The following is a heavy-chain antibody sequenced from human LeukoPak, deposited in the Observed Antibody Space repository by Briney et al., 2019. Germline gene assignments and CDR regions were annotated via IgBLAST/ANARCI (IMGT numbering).Heavy chain of an antibody. CDR2: IYYSGST. D-gene: IGHD5-24*01. Sequence: SETLSLTCTVSGGSISSGSYYWGWIRQPPGKGLEWIGSIYYSGSTYYNPSLKSRVTISVDTSKNQFSLKLSSVTAADTAVYYCATQGRDGYNYEDYWGQGTLVTVSS. J-gene: IGHJ4*02. CDR3: ATQGRDGYNYEDY. V-gene: IGHV4-39*01. CDR1: GGSISSGSYY.